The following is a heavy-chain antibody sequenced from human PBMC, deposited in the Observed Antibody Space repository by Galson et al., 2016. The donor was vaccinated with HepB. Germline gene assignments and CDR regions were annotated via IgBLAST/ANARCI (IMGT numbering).Heavy chain of an antibody. CDR1: GASISRNAW. V-gene: IGHV4-4*02. J-gene: IGHJ3*02. D-gene: IGHD3-10*01. CDR2: VFHSGLT. Sequence: LSLTCVVSGASISRNAWWSWVRQPPGKRLEWIGEVFHSGLTYYNPSLKSRVTMSVDESKNLFSLKLMSVTAADTAVDYCASYFVQSWVGSDAFDTWGQGTLVTVSS. CDR3: ASYFVQSWVGSDAFDT.